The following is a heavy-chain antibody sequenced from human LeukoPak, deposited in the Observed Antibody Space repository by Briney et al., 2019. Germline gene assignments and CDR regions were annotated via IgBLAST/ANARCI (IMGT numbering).Heavy chain of an antibody. Sequence: PGDAPRVSWVESVMTVRNYAISGRRQTPEKRLEWVSGMSGSGGGTKYADSVKGRFTISRDKSLNTLYLQMNNLRAEDTAVYFCAKRGIVIRGLLVIGFHTEAYYFDSWGQGILVTVSS. D-gene: IGHD3-10*01. CDR1: VMTVRNYA. V-gene: IGHV3-23*01. CDR3: AKRGIVIRGLLVIGFHTEAYYFDS. CDR2: MSGSGGGT. J-gene: IGHJ4*02.